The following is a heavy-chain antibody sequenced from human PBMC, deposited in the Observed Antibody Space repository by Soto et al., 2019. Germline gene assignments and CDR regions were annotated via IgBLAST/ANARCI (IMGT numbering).Heavy chain of an antibody. CDR2: IWYDGSNK. V-gene: IGHV3-33*01. J-gene: IGHJ5*02. CDR3: ARQKKGDSSGYSFDP. CDR1: GFTFSSYG. D-gene: IGHD3-22*01. Sequence: QVQLVESGGGVVQPGRSLRLSCAASGFTFSSYGMHWVRQAPGKGLEWVAVIWYDGSNKYYADSVKGRFTISRDNSKNTLYLQMNSLRAEDTAVYYCARQKKGDSSGYSFDPWGQGTLVTVSS.